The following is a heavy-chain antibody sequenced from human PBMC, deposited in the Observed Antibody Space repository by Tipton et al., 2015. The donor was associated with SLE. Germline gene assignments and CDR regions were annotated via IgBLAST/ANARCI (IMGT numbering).Heavy chain of an antibody. Sequence: TLSLTCDLNGGSFSGNYWSWVRQSPGKGLEWIGDVYHTGSTNYNPSLKSRITLSVDKSKNQFSLKLTSVTAADTAVYYCARDWGSYDFPEYFFDSWGQGTLVTVSS. J-gene: IGHJ4*02. V-gene: IGHV4-34*01. CDR3: ARDWGSYDFPEYFFDS. CDR2: VYHTGST. D-gene: IGHD1-26*01. CDR1: GGSFSGNY.